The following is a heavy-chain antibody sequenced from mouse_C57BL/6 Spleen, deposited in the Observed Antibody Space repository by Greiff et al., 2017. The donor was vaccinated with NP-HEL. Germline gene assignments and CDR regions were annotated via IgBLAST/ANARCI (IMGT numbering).Heavy chain of an antibody. CDR1: GYTFTSYW. Sequence: QVQLQQPGAELVRPGSSVKLSCKASGYTFTSYWMHWVKQRPIQGLEWIGNIDPSDSETHYNQKFKDKATLTVDKSSSTAYMQLSSLTSEDSAVYYCAREGDYYGNFDVWGTGTTVTVSS. V-gene: IGHV1-52*01. CDR2: IDPSDSET. CDR3: AREGDYYGNFDV. J-gene: IGHJ1*03. D-gene: IGHD1-1*01.